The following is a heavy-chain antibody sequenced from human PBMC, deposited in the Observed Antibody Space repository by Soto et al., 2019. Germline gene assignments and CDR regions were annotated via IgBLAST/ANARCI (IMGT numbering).Heavy chain of an antibody. D-gene: IGHD6-13*01. CDR3: ARLDHLVPDLDY. J-gene: IGHJ4*02. Sequence: QLQLQESGPVLVKPSETLSLTCTVSRGSISSSDYYWGWIRQPPGKGLEWIGTVYYDGSSYYNPSLKGRVTISVDTSKNQFSLQLSSVIAADTAVYYCARLDHLVPDLDYWAQGTLVTVSS. CDR2: VYYDGSS. CDR1: RGSISSSDYY. V-gene: IGHV4-39*01.